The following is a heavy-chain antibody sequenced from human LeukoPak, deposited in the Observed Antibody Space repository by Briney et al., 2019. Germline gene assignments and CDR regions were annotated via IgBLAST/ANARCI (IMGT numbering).Heavy chain of an antibody. V-gene: IGHV3-53*01. CDR2: IYSGGST. CDR1: GFTVSSNY. CDR3: ARGSNSSPHNFDY. D-gene: IGHD6-13*01. Sequence: PGGSLRLSCAASGFTVSSNYMSWVRQAPGKGLEWVSVIYSGGSTYSADSVKGRFTISRYNSKNTLYLQMNSLRAEDTAVYYCARGSNSSPHNFDYWGQGTLVTVSS. J-gene: IGHJ4*02.